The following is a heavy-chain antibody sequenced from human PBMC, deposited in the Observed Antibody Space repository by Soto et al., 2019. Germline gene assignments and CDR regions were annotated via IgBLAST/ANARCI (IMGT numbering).Heavy chain of an antibody. D-gene: IGHD3-10*01. CDR1: GGSFGTNY. CDR3: ATDSAGRGPFDP. V-gene: IGHV4-59*13. J-gene: IGHJ5*02. CDR2: TYHTGST. Sequence: NPSETLSLTCTISGGSFGTNYWSWIRQAPGKGLEWIGYTYHTGSTKYNPSLKSRATISVDTSKNQFSLTLNSADAADTAVYYCATDSAGRGPFDPWGQGSLVTVSS.